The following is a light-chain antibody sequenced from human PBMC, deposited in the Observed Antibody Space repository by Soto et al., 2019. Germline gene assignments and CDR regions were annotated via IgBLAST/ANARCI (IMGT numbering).Light chain of an antibody. CDR3: QQRSN. Sequence: EIVLTQSPAILSVSPGERATLSCRASQSIRRSLAWYQQKPGQAPRLLISDASKRATGIPARFSGSGSGTDFTLTISSLEPEDFAVYYCQQRSNFGQGTRLEIK. V-gene: IGKV3-11*01. J-gene: IGKJ5*01. CDR2: DAS. CDR1: QSIRRS.